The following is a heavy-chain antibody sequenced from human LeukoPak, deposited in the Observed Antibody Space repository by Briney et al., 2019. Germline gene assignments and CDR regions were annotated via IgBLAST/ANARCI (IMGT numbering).Heavy chain of an antibody. CDR2: IRSDGSNK. CDR1: GFTFGSYG. CDR3: AKGGYYMDV. V-gene: IGHV3-30*02. J-gene: IGHJ6*03. Sequence: GGSLRLSCAASGFTFGSYGMHWVRQAPGKGLEWVTFIRSDGSNKYYADSVKGRFTISRDNSKNTLYLQMNSLRAEDTAVYYCAKGGYYMDVWGKGTTVTISS.